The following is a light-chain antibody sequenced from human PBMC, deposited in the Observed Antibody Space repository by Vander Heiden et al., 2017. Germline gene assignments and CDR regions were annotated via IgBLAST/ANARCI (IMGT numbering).Light chain of an antibody. V-gene: IGKV1-39*01. CDR3: QQTYSPPRT. CDR1: QTIFNY. Sequence: DIHMTQSPSSLSASLGDRINITCRSSQTIFNYLNWYQQEPGRAPKLLIYATSKLQSGVPSRFTGSGSGTDFTLTIGSRQREDFATYFCQQTYSPPRTFGQGTKVEI. CDR2: ATS. J-gene: IGKJ1*01.